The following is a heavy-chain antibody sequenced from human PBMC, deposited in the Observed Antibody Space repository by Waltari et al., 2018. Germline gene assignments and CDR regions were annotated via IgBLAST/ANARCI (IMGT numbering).Heavy chain of an antibody. CDR2: ISGSGRDI. CDR3: VKREAGSSTSYLFMDV. J-gene: IGHJ6*03. D-gene: IGHD6-6*01. V-gene: IGHV3-23*01. CDR1: GFTFSRHS. Sequence: EVQLLESGGGLVQPGGSLRLSCAASGFTFSRHSMTWVRQAPGRWLEWVSTISGSGRDIAYADSVKGRFTISRDNSKNTLYLQMNSLRAEDTAVYYCVKREAGSSTSYLFMDVWGKGTTVTFSS.